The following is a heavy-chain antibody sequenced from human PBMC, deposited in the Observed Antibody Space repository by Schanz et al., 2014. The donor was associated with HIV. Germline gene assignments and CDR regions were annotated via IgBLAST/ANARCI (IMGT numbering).Heavy chain of an antibody. J-gene: IGHJ6*02. D-gene: IGHD3-3*02. CDR1: GYTFSDYY. V-gene: IGHV1-46*01. CDR2: INPSGGST. Sequence: QVQLVQSGAEVKMPGASVKVSCKSSGYTFSDYYMHWLRQAPGQGLEWMGIINPSGGSTSYAQKFQGRVTMTRDTSTSTVYMELSSLRSEDTAVYYCARAAFSSEYYYGMDVWGQGTTVTVSS. CDR3: ARAAFSSEYYYGMDV.